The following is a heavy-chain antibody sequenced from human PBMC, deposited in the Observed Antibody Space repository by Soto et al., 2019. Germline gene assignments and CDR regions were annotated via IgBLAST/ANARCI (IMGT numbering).Heavy chain of an antibody. D-gene: IGHD3-22*01. J-gene: IGHJ4*02. CDR2: IRNNGVST. CDR3: VKGGTSVSSAGFDY. Sequence: GGSLRLSCSASGFTFSAYSMHWVRQAPGKGLEFVSVIRNNGVSTYYADSVKGRFTISRDNSNNTLSLQMRSLRPEDTAVYYCVKGGTSVSSAGFDYWGLGTLVTVSS. V-gene: IGHV3-64D*06. CDR1: GFTFSAYS.